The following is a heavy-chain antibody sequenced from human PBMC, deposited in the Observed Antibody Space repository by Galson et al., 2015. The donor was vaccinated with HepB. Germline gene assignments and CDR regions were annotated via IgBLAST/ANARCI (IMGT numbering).Heavy chain of an antibody. D-gene: IGHD5-12*01. Sequence: SVKVSCKASGYTFTSYAMHWVRQAPGQRLEWMGWINAGNGNTKYSQKFQGRVTITRDTSASTAYMELSSLRSEDTAVYYCARVGSGYDYSPSYWYFDLWGRGTLVTVSP. CDR2: INAGNGNT. V-gene: IGHV1-3*01. CDR1: GYTFTSYA. J-gene: IGHJ2*01. CDR3: ARVGSGYDYSPSYWYFDL.